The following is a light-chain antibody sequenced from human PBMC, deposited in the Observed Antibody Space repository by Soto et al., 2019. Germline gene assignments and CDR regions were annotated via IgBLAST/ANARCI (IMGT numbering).Light chain of an antibody. CDR1: QSVSYN. V-gene: IGKV3-15*01. Sequence: DIVMTQSPATLSVSPGERATLSCRASQSVSYNLAWYQQKPGQGPRLLIYGAFTRATGIPARFSGSGSGTELTLTISSLQSEDFSVYYCQQYKNWPPLTFGGGTKVEIK. CDR3: QQYKNWPPLT. CDR2: GAF. J-gene: IGKJ4*01.